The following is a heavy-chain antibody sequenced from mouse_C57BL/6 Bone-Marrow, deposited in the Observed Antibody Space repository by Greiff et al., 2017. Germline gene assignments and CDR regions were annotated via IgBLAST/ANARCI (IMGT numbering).Heavy chain of an antibody. Sequence: EVKVVESGGGLVKPGGSLKLSCAASGFTFSDYGMHWVRQAPEKGLEWVAYISSGSSTIYYADTVKGRFTISRDNAKNTLFLQMTSLRSEDTAMYYCARPYITTVPWYFDVWGTGTTVTVSS. CDR2: ISSGSSTI. J-gene: IGHJ1*03. V-gene: IGHV5-17*01. D-gene: IGHD1-1*01. CDR1: GFTFSDYG. CDR3: ARPYITTVPWYFDV.